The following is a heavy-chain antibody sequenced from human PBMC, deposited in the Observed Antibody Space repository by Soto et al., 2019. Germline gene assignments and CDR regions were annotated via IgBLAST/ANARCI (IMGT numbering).Heavy chain of an antibody. CDR3: ARARYSSGWSDY. CDR1: GYSFTSHY. J-gene: IGHJ4*02. D-gene: IGHD6-19*01. V-gene: IGHV1-46*01. Sequence: ASVKVSFKTSGYSFTSHYVHWVRQAPGQGLEWMGVIKPSGGRPNYAQRFQGRLTMTGDTSTSTVYMELSSLRSEDTAVYRCARARYSSGWSDYWGQGTLVTVSS. CDR2: IKPSGGRP.